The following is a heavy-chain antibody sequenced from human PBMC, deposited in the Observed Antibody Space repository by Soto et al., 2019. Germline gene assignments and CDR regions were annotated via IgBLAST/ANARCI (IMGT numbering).Heavy chain of an antibody. CDR2: ISGEGDNT. CDR1: GYTFTSYG. V-gene: IGHV1-18*04. Sequence: QAQLVQSGAAVKKPGASVKVACKASGYTFTSYGISWVRPAPGQGLEWMVWISGEGDNTKFVQKFQGRVTMTIDTSTSTAFMEMSSLRSDDTAVYYCARDLYTSSWFSDYYYYGMDVWCQGTPVTVS. CDR3: ARDLYTSSWFSDYYYYGMDV. D-gene: IGHD6-13*01. J-gene: IGHJ6*02.